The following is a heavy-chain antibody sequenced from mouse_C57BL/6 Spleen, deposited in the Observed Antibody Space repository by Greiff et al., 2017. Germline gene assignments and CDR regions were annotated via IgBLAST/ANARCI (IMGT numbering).Heavy chain of an antibody. V-gene: IGHV1-82*01. CDR3: ARYYKDAMDY. CDR2: IYPGDGDT. D-gene: IGHD2-12*01. CDR1: GYAFSSSW. Sequence: QVQLQQSGPELVKPGASVKISCKASGYAFSSSWMNWVKQRPGKGLEWIGRIYPGDGDTNYNGKFKGKDTLTADKSSSTAYMQLSSLTSEDSAVYFCARYYKDAMDYWGQGTSVTVSS. J-gene: IGHJ4*01.